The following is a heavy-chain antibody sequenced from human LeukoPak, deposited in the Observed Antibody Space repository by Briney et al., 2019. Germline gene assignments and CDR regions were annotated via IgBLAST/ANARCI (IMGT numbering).Heavy chain of an antibody. J-gene: IGHJ4*02. V-gene: IGHV3-30*18. CDR2: ISYDGSNK. CDR3: AKDLLRYYYGSGSYLSH. Sequence: GGSLRLSCAASGFTFSSYGMHWVRQAPGKGLEWVAVISYDGSNKYYADSVKGRFTISRDNSKNTLYLQMNSLRAEDTAVYYCAKDLLRYYYGSGSYLSHWGQGTLVTVSS. CDR1: GFTFSSYG. D-gene: IGHD3-10*01.